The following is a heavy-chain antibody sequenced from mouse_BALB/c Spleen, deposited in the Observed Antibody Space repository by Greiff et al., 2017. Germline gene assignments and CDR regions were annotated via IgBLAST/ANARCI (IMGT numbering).Heavy chain of an antibody. J-gene: IGHJ4*01. D-gene: IGHD4-1*01. CDR3: ALSWDVPYAMDY. Sequence: EVQLQQSGAELVKPGASVKLSCTASGFNIKDTYMHWVKQRPEQGLEWIGRIDPANGYTKYDPKFQGKATITADTSSNTAYLQLSSLTSEDTAVYYCALSWDVPYAMDYWGQGTSGTVSS. V-gene: IGHV14-3*02. CDR2: IDPANGYT. CDR1: GFNIKDTY.